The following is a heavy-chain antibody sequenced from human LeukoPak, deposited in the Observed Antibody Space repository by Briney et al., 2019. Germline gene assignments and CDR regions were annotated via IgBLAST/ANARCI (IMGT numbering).Heavy chain of an antibody. CDR3: ARETWNQDWFDP. J-gene: IGHJ5*02. Sequence: ASVKVSCKASGYTFTSYGISWVRQAPGQGLEWMGWISAYNGNTNYAQKLQGRVTMTTDTSTSTAYVELRSLRSDDTAVYYCARETWNQDWFDPWGQGTLVTVSS. CDR1: GYTFTSYG. V-gene: IGHV1-18*01. CDR2: ISAYNGNT. D-gene: IGHD1-1*01.